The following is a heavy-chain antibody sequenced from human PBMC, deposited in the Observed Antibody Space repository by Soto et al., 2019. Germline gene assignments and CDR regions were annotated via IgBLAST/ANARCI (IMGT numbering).Heavy chain of an antibody. CDR3: ASDRSGYEYTFNYGYGMDV. V-gene: IGHV3-30*03. Sequence: QVQLVESGGGVVQPGRSLRLSCAASGFTFSSYGMHWVRQAPGKGLEWVAVISYDGSNKYYADSVKGRFTISRDNSKNTLYLQMNSLRAEDTAVYYCASDRSGYEYTFNYGYGMDVWGQGTTVTVSS. D-gene: IGHD5-12*01. J-gene: IGHJ6*02. CDR2: ISYDGSNK. CDR1: GFTFSSYG.